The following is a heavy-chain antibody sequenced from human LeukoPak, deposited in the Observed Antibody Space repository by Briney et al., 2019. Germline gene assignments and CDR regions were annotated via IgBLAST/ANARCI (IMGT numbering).Heavy chain of an antibody. Sequence: ASVKVSCKSSGGTFSSYAISWVRQAPGQGLEWMGRIIPIFGTANYAQKFQGRVTVTTDESTSTAYMELSSLRSEDTAVYYCARDLISGYDSVTAMSFDYWGQGTLVTVYS. CDR1: GGTFSSYA. V-gene: IGHV1-69*05. D-gene: IGHD5-12*01. CDR3: ARDLISGYDSVTAMSFDY. J-gene: IGHJ4*02. CDR2: IIPIFGTA.